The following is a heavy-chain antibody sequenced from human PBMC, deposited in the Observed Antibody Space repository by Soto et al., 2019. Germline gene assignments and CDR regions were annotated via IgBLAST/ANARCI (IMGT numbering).Heavy chain of an antibody. V-gene: IGHV4-59*08. CDR1: GGSISSDY. D-gene: IGHD2-15*01. CDR3: ARLGRYCSGGRCYAWFDP. CDR2: IYYSGST. Sequence: QVQLQESGPGLVKPSETLSLTCTVSGGSISSDYWSWIRQPPGKGLEWIGYIYYSGSTNYNPSLKSRVXXXVXXSKNQFSLKLSSVTAADTAVYYCARLGRYCSGGRCYAWFDPWGQGTLVPVSS. J-gene: IGHJ5*02.